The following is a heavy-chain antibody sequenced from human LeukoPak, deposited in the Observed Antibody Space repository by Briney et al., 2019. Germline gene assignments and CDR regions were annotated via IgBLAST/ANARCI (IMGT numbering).Heavy chain of an antibody. CDR3: ARNPTCSSGWYGWFDP. CDR2: IYYSGST. V-gene: IGHV4-59*01. J-gene: IGHJ5*02. CDR1: GGSISSYY. D-gene: IGHD6-19*01. Sequence: ASETLSLTCTVSGGSISSYYWSWIRQPPGKGLEWIGYIYYSGSTNYNPSLKSRVTISVDTSKNQFSLKLSSVTAADTAVYYCARNPTCSSGWYGWFDPWGQGTLVTVSS.